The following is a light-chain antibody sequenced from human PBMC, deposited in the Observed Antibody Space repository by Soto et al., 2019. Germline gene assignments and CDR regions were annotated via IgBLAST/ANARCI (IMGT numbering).Light chain of an antibody. CDR2: GAS. Sequence: ERVLTQAPRTLSLSPGERATLACRVSQSVSNNYLAWYQQKPGQAPRLLIYGASSRATGVPDRFSGSGSGTHFTLSISRLEPGDLALYYCQQYRHLWTFRQGTKVDI. CDR3: QQYRHLWT. V-gene: IGKV3-20*01. CDR1: QSVSNNY. J-gene: IGKJ1*01.